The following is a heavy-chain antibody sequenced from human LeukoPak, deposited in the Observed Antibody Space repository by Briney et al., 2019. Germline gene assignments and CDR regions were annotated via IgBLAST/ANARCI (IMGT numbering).Heavy chain of an antibody. V-gene: IGHV4-34*01. Sequence: SETLSLTCAVYGGSFSGYYWSWIRQPPGKGLEWIGEINHSGSTNYNPSLTSRVTISVDTPKNQFSLKLSSVTAADTAVYYCARGLRRVAVAGGWFDPWGQGTLVTVSS. CDR3: ARGLRRVAVAGGWFDP. D-gene: IGHD6-19*01. CDR2: INHSGST. CDR1: GGSFSGYY. J-gene: IGHJ5*02.